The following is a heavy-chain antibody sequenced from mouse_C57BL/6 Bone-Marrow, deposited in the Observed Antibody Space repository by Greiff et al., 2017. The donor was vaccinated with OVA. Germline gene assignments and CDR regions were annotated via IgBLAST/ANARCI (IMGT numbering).Heavy chain of an antibody. D-gene: IGHD3-3*01. CDR1: GFTFSSYA. V-gene: IGHV5-9-1*02. CDR3: TRGQWGFAY. J-gene: IGHJ3*01. Sequence: EVMLVESGEGLVKPGGSLKLSCAASGFTFSSYAMSWVRQTPEKRLEWVAYISSGGYYIYYADTVKGRFTISSDNARNTLYLQMSSLKSEDTAMYYCTRGQWGFAYWGQGTLVTVSA. CDR2: ISSGGYYI.